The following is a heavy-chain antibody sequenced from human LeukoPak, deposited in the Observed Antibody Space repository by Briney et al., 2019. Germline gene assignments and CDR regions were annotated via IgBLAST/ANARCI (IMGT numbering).Heavy chain of an antibody. CDR2: IYNSGST. CDR1: GGSVSSYY. Sequence: SETLSLTCTVSGGSVSSYYWSWIRQPAGKGQEWIGRIYNSGSTNYNPSLKSRVTMSVDSSKNQFSLKLSSVTAADTAVYYCARSANFYYMDVWGKGTTVTVSS. CDR3: ARSANFYYMDV. V-gene: IGHV4-4*07. J-gene: IGHJ6*03.